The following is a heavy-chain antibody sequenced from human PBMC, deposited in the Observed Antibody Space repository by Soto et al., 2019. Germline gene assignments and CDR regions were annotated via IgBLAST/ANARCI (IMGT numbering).Heavy chain of an antibody. Sequence: GGSLRLSCAASGFTFSGSGMSWVRQAPGKGLEWVSAINAGGGGTYYADSVKGRFTISRDNSKDTLYLQMNSLRAEDTAAYYCTKCTSGVAATGSWGQGIMVTVSS. CDR1: GFTFSGSG. J-gene: IGHJ5*02. CDR2: INAGGGGT. V-gene: IGHV3-23*01. CDR3: TKCTSGVAATGS. D-gene: IGHD2-15*01.